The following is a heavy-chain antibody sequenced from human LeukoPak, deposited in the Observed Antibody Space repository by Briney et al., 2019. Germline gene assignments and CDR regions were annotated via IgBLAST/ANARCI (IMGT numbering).Heavy chain of an antibody. CDR1: GFTFSSYA. CDR2: MSHDGSNK. D-gene: IGHD1-14*01. Sequence: GGSLRLSCAASGFTFSSYAMHWVRQAPGKGLEWVAVMSHDGSNKYYGDSVKGRFTISRDNAKNTLYLQMDSLRAEDTAVYYCTTGIGNYYYYWGQGTLVTVAS. V-gene: IGHV3-30*03. CDR3: TTGIGNYYYY. J-gene: IGHJ4*02.